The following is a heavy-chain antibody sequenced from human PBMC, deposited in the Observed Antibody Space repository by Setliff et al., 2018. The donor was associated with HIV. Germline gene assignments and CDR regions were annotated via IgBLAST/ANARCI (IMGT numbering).Heavy chain of an antibody. CDR2: IKEDGGAQ. CDR1: GFTFSGHW. D-gene: IGHD2-8*02. V-gene: IGHV3-7*03. J-gene: IGHJ1*01. Sequence: GGSLRLSCAASGFTFSGHWMSWVRQAPGKGLEWVGNIKEDGGAQYYVDSVKGRFTISRDNAESSLSLQMDSLKPEDTGLYYCARGPSSTHWSPGYFQHWGQGTPVTVSS. CDR3: ARGPSSTHWSPGYFQH.